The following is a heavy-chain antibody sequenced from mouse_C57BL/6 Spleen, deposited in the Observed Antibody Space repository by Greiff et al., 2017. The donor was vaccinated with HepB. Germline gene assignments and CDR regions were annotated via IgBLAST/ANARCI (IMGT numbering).Heavy chain of an antibody. Sequence: QVTLKECGPGILQPSQTLSLTCSFSGFSLSTFGMGVGWIRQPSGKGLEWLAHIWWDDDKYYNPALKSRLTISKDTSKNQVFLKIANVDTADTATYYCARKEDYGSRDYAMDYWGQGTSVTVSS. J-gene: IGHJ4*01. CDR2: IWWDDDK. D-gene: IGHD1-1*01. CDR3: ARKEDYGSRDYAMDY. CDR1: GFSLSTFGMG. V-gene: IGHV8-8*01.